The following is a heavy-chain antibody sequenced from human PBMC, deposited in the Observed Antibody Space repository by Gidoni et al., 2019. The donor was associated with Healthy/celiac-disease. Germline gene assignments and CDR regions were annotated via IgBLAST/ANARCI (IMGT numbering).Heavy chain of an antibody. CDR3: ARGFSDFWSGLRPVAFDI. CDR1: GFPFSRSG. J-gene: IGHJ3*02. V-gene: IGHV3-33*01. Sequence: QVQLVESGGGVVQPGRSLRLSCAASGFPFSRSGMHWVRQAPGKGLEWVAVIWYDGSNKYYADSVKGRFTISRDNSKNTLYLQMNSLRAEDTAVYYCARGFSDFWSGLRPVAFDIWGQGTMVTVSS. D-gene: IGHD3-3*01. CDR2: IWYDGSNK.